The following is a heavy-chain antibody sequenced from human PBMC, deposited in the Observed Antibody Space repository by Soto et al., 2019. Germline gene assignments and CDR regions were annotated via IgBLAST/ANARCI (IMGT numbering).Heavy chain of an antibody. CDR2: FDPDEAET. D-gene: IGHD4-17*01. J-gene: IGHJ5*02. V-gene: IGHV1-24*01. CDR3: TTYHGDYNFDH. Sequence: ASVKVSCKVSGYTLNEVAMHWVRQSPGKGLEWLGGFDPDEAETIYAQHFQGRVTMTEDTSTDTVYMELSSLRSEDTALYFCTTYHGDYNFDHWGQGTLVTVSS. CDR1: GYTLNEVA.